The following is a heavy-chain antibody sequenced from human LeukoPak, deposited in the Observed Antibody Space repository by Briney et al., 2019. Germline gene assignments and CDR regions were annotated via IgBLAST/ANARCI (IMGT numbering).Heavy chain of an antibody. Sequence: GGSLRLSCTASGFTFGDYAMSWFRQAPGKGLEWVGFIRSKVYGGTTEYAASVKGRFTISRDDSKSIAYLQMNSLKSQDTAVYYCVRYSGDADYWGQGTLVTVSS. D-gene: IGHD5-12*01. CDR3: VRYSGDADY. J-gene: IGHJ4*02. CDR1: GFTFGDYA. V-gene: IGHV3-49*03. CDR2: IRSKVYGGTT.